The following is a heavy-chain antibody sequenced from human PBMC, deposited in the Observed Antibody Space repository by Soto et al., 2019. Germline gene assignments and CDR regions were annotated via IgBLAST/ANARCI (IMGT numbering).Heavy chain of an antibody. J-gene: IGHJ4*02. Sequence: QVQLVQSGAEVKKPGASVKVSCKASGYTFTSYGISWVRQAPGQGLEWMGWISAYNSNTNYAQKLQGRVTMTTDTSTSTAYMELRSLRSDDTAVYYCARDLTVYSSSWDFDYWGQGTLVTVSS. CDR3: ARDLTVYSSSWDFDY. D-gene: IGHD6-6*01. V-gene: IGHV1-18*01. CDR2: ISAYNSNT. CDR1: GYTFTSYG.